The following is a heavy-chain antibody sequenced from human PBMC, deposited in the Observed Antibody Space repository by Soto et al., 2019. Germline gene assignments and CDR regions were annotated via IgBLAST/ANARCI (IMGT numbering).Heavy chain of an antibody. CDR3: ARDLRYTSGFDS. V-gene: IGHV3-74*01. Sequence: EVQLVESGGGLVQPGVSLRLSCAASGFTFSAYWMHWVRQAPWKGLVCVSRINSDGSSTSYADYVKGRFTVSRDNAKNTLYLQMNSLRAEDTAVYFCARDLRYTSGFDSWGQGALVTVSS. CDR2: INSDGSST. CDR1: GFTFSAYW. D-gene: IGHD5-12*01. J-gene: IGHJ4*02.